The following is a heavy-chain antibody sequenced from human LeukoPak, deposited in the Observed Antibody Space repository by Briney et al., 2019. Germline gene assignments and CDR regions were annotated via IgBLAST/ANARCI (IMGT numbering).Heavy chain of an antibody. D-gene: IGHD3-10*01. CDR2: IDPSDSYT. CDR3: ARHPLNCGSGRSYYSGMDV. Sequence: GESLKIFSKGFGYSFISYWICWVRQMPGEGLEWLGRIDPSDSYTNYSPSFQGHVTISVDKSISTAYLQWSSLKASDTAMYYCARHPLNCGSGRSYYSGMDVWGKGTTVTVSS. CDR1: GYSFISYW. V-gene: IGHV5-10-1*01. J-gene: IGHJ6*04.